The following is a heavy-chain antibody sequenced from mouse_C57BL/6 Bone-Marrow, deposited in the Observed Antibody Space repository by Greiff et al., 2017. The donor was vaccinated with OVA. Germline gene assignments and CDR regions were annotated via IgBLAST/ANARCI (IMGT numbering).Heavy chain of an antibody. Sequence: VQLQQSGTVLARPGASVKMSCKTSGYTFTSYWMHWVKQRPGQGLEWIGAIYPGNSDTSYNQKFKGKAKLTAVTSASTAYMELSSLTNEDSAVYYCTADYGSFYYAMDYWGQGTSVTVSS. J-gene: IGHJ4*01. CDR2: IYPGNSDT. D-gene: IGHD1-1*01. V-gene: IGHV1-5*01. CDR3: TADYGSFYYAMDY. CDR1: GYTFTSYW.